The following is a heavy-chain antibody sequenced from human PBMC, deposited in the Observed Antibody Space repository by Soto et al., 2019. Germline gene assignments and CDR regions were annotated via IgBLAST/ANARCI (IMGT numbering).Heavy chain of an antibody. CDR3: AKTPPIYVGYYDH. J-gene: IGHJ4*02. CDR1: GFTFSSYA. Sequence: QVHLVESGGGVVQPGRSLRLACAASGFTFSSYAMHWVRQTPGKGLEWVALISYDGTKEYYADSVKGRFTVSRDTSRNTLYLQMNSLRAEDTALYYCAKTPPIYVGYYDHWGQGTLVTVSS. D-gene: IGHD3-22*01. CDR2: ISYDGTKE. V-gene: IGHV3-30*18.